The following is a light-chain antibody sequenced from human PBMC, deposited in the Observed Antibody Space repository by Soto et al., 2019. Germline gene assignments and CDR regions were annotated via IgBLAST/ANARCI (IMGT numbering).Light chain of an antibody. Sequence: DIQMTQSPSSLSASVGDRVTITCQASQDISNYLNWYQQKPGKAHKLLIYDASNLETGVPSRFSGIGSGTDFTFTISSLQPEDTATYYCQQYDNLTYTFGQWTKVDIX. CDR1: QDISNY. J-gene: IGKJ2*01. V-gene: IGKV1-33*01. CDR2: DAS. CDR3: QQYDNLTYT.